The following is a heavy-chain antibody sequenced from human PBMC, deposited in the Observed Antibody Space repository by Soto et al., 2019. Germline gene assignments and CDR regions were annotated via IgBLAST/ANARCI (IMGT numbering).Heavy chain of an antibody. CDR2: IYRTGST. D-gene: IGHD1-7*01. CDR3: ASRDPGTSVDY. CDR1: GGSFTSNNW. Sequence: SETLSLTCAVSGGSFTSNNWWTWVRQPPGQGLEWIGEIYRTGSTNYNPSLKSRVTISLDKSENQFSLKVTSLTAADTAVYYCASRDPGTSVDYWGQGTLVTGSS. V-gene: IGHV4-4*02. J-gene: IGHJ4*02.